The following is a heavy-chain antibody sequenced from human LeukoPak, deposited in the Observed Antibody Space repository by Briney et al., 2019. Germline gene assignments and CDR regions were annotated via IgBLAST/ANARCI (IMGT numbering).Heavy chain of an antibody. CDR1: GYTFTGYY. CDR3: ARSGTSYYYYYMDV. Sequence: GASVKVSCKASGYTFTGYYMHWVRQAPGQGLEWMGRINPNSGGTSYAQKFQGRVTMTRDTSISTAYMELSRLRSDDTAVYYRARSGTSYYYYYMDVWGKGTTVTVSS. J-gene: IGHJ6*03. V-gene: IGHV1-2*06. D-gene: IGHD1-1*01. CDR2: INPNSGGT.